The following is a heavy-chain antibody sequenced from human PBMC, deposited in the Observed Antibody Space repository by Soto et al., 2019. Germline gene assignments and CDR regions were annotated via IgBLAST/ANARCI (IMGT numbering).Heavy chain of an antibody. V-gene: IGHV4-30-2*01. D-gene: IGHD2-2*01. CDR2: IYHSGST. J-gene: IGHJ4*02. CDR1: WGSLRSGGYS. CDR3: ARVPDR. Sequence: SETPSPTRAFSWGSLRSGGYSWSWIRQPPGKGLEWIGYIYHSGSTYYNPSLKSRVTISVDRSKNQFSLKLSSVTAEDTAVYYCARVPDRWGQGNLVTVS.